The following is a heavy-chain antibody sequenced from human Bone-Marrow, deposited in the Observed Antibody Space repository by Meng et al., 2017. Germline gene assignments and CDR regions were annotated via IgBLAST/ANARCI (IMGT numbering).Heavy chain of an antibody. Sequence: ASVKVSCKASGYTFTGYYMHWVRQAPGQGLEWMGWINPNSGGTNYAQKFQGRVTMTRDTSISTAYMELSRLRSDDTAVYYCARVWPAAMSSFDYWGQGTLVTVSS. CDR3: ARVWPAAMSSFDY. D-gene: IGHD2-2*01. V-gene: IGHV1-2*02. CDR1: GYTFTGYY. CDR2: INPNSGGT. J-gene: IGHJ4*02.